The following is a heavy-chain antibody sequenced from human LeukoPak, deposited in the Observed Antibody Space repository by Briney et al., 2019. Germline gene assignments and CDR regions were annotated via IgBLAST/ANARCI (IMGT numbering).Heavy chain of an antibody. D-gene: IGHD2-2*01. CDR1: GFTFSSYA. CDR2: ISGSGGST. V-gene: IGHV3-23*01. Sequence: GGSLRLSCAASGFTFSSYAMSWVRQAPGKGLEWVSAISGSGGSTYYADSVKGRFTISRDNSNNTLYLQMNSLRAEDTAVYYCGKSLTVQSGRYQLLEGEDAFDIWGQGTMVTVSS. CDR3: GKSLTVQSGRYQLLEGEDAFDI. J-gene: IGHJ3*02.